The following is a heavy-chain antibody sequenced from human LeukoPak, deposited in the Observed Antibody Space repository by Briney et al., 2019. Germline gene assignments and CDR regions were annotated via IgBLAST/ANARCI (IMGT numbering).Heavy chain of an antibody. V-gene: IGHV4-30-4*07. CDR3: ARGGDSSGYEGRFDP. CDR1: GGSISRIGYS. CDR2: IYYTGST. D-gene: IGHD3-22*01. J-gene: IGHJ5*02. Sequence: SETLSLTCAVSGGSISRIGYSWSWLRQPPGKGLDWIAYIYYTGSTYYNPSLKSRVTISLDTSKNQFSLKLTSVTAADTAVYYCARGGDSSGYEGRFDPWGQGTLVTVSS.